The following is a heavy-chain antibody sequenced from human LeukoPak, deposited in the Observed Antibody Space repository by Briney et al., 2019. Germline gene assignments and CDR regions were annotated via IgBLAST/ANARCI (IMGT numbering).Heavy chain of an antibody. D-gene: IGHD5-18*01. CDR3: ARAPRGYSYSALFDY. CDR1: GFTFSSYA. CDR2: ISGSGGST. Sequence: GGSLRLSCAASGFTFSSYAMSWVRQAPGKGLEWVSAISGSGGSTYYADSVKGRFTISRDNSKDTLYLQMNSLRAEDTAVYYCARAPRGYSYSALFDYWGQGTLVTVSS. J-gene: IGHJ4*02. V-gene: IGHV3-23*01.